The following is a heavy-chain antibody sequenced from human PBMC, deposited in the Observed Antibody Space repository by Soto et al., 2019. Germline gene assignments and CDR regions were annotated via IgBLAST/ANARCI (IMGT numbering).Heavy chain of an antibody. V-gene: IGHV3-23*01. J-gene: IGHJ4*02. CDR2: ISGSGGST. Sequence: EVQLLESGGGLVQPGGSLRLSCAASGFTFSSYAMSWVRQAPGKGLEWVSAISGSGGSTYYAASVKGRFTISRDNSKNTLYLQMNSLRAEDTAVYYCAKDGYTNQYYYGSGSYFGEFDYWAQGTLVTVSS. CDR3: AKDGYTNQYYYGSGSYFGEFDY. CDR1: GFTFSSYA. D-gene: IGHD3-10*01.